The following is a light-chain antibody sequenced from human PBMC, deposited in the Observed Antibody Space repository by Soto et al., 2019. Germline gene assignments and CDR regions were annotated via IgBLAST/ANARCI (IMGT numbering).Light chain of an antibody. Sequence: QSALTQPASVSGSPGQSITISCTGTSSDVGAYNYVSWYQHHPGKVPRLMIFDVSNRPSGVSNRFSGSKSGNTASLTISGLQAEHEADYYCCSYSRSSPYVFGAGTKVTV. V-gene: IGLV2-14*03. J-gene: IGLJ1*01. CDR3: CSYSRSSPYV. CDR1: SSDVGAYNY. CDR2: DVS.